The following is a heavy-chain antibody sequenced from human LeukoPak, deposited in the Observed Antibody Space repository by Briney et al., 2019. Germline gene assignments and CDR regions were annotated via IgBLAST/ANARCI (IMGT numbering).Heavy chain of an antibody. Sequence: PGGSLRLSCAASGFTFSSYGMHWVRQAPGKGLEWVAFIRYDGSNKYYADSVKGRFTISRDNSKNTLYLQMNSLRAEDTAVYYCARDYPMEDYGDYSKSFDYWGQGTLVTVSS. CDR2: IRYDGSNK. V-gene: IGHV3-30*02. D-gene: IGHD4-17*01. CDR1: GFTFSSYG. J-gene: IGHJ4*02. CDR3: ARDYPMEDYGDYSKSFDY.